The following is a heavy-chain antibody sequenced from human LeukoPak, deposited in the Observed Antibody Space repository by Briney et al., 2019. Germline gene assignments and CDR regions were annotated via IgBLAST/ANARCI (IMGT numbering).Heavy chain of an antibody. Sequence: SETLSLTCTVSGGSISSYYWSWIRQPAGKGLEWIGRIYTSGSTNYNPSLKSRVTMSVDTSKNQFSLKLSSVTAADTAVYYCARFGYDFWSGYYEDYYGMDVWGQGTTVTVSS. CDR3: ARFGYDFWSGYYEDYYGMDV. CDR1: GGSISSYY. V-gene: IGHV4-4*07. D-gene: IGHD3-3*01. CDR2: IYTSGST. J-gene: IGHJ6*02.